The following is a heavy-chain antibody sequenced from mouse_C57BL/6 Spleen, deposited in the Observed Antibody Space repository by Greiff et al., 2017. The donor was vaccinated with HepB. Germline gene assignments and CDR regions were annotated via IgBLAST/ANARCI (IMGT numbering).Heavy chain of an antibody. CDR3: ARIHYGNFYCDY. D-gene: IGHD2-1*01. J-gene: IGHJ2*01. CDR1: GYTFTSYW. Sequence: QVQLQQPGAELVMPGASVKLSCKASGYTFTSYWMHWVKQRPGQGLEWIGEIDPSDSYTNYNQKFKGKSTLTVDKSSSTAYMQLSSLTSEDSAVYYCARIHYGNFYCDYWGQGTTLTVSS. CDR2: IDPSDSYT. V-gene: IGHV1-69*01.